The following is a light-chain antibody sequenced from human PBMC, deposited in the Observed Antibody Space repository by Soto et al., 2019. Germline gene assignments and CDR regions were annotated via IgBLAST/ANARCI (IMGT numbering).Light chain of an antibody. J-gene: IGKJ1*01. CDR1: QSISNR. CDR3: QQYTNTNNPWM. V-gene: IGKV1-5*01. CDR2: DAS. Sequence: DIQITQSPSTLSASVGDGVTITFRASQSISNRLAWYQQRPGKAPKYLIYDASTLQSGVASRFSGSGSGTEFTLIISGLQPDDSATYYCQQYTNTNNPWMFGQGTKVDIK.